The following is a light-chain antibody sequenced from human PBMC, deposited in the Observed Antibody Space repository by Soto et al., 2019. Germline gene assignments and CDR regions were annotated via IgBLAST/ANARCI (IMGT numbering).Light chain of an antibody. CDR3: VSYTTSASYV. Sequence: LTQPASVSGSPGQSITISCTGTSSDVGGFIFVSWYQQHPGRAPKLMIYDVSNRPSGVSNRFSGSKSGNTASLTISGLQADDDADYYCVSYTTSASYVFGTGTKVTVL. V-gene: IGLV2-14*01. CDR2: DVS. J-gene: IGLJ1*01. CDR1: SSDVGGFIF.